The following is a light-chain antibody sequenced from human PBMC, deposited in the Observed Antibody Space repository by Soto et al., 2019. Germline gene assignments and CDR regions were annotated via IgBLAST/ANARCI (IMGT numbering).Light chain of an antibody. J-gene: IGLJ1*01. CDR3: TSFTTTRFYV. CDR1: SSDVGSYNL. Sequence: QSALTQPASVSGSPGQSITISCTGTSSDVGSYNLVSWYQQHPGKGPKLMIYEGSKRPSGVSDRFSASKSGLTASLTISGLQAEDEADYYCTSFTTTRFYVFGPGTKLTVL. CDR2: EGS. V-gene: IGLV2-14*02.